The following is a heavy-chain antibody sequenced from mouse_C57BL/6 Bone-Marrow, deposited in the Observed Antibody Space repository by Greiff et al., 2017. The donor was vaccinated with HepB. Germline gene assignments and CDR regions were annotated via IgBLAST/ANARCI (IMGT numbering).Heavy chain of an antibody. V-gene: IGHV1-50*01. D-gene: IGHD1-1*01. CDR1: GYTFTSYW. CDR3: ARDGSSLFAY. J-gene: IGHJ3*01. CDR2: IDPSASYT. Sequence: QVQLQQPGAELVKPGASVKLSCKASGYTFTSYWMQWVKQRPGQGLEWIGEIDPSASYTNYNQKFKGKATLTVDTSSSTAYMQLSSLTSEDSAVYYCARDGSSLFAYWGQGTLVTVSA.